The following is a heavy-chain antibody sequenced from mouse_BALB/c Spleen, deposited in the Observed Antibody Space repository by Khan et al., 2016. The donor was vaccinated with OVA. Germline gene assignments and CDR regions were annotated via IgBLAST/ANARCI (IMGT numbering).Heavy chain of an antibody. CDR1: GYSFTGYT. CDR3: VRSASYGDYVEAWFAY. D-gene: IGHD2-13*01. V-gene: IGHV1-37*01. CDR2: INPYNGGT. J-gene: IGHJ3*01. Sequence: EVQLQQSGPELVKPGASMKMSCKASGYSFTGYTMNWVKQSRVKNLEWIGLINPYNGGTAYNLKFGGKATLTVDKSSNTAYMELISLTSEDSAVYYCVRSASYGDYVEAWFAYWGQGTLVTVSA.